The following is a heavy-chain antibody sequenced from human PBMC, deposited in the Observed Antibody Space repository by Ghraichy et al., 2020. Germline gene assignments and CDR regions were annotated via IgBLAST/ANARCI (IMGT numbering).Heavy chain of an antibody. V-gene: IGHV3-64D*09. J-gene: IGHJ6*02. CDR2: ISTNGDYT. D-gene: IGHD2-2*02. CDR3: VKMGAWGPTIVVPSAIEFYYGMDV. CDR1: GFTFNTFP. Sequence: GGSLRLSCSASGFTFNTFPMHWVRQGPVKGLEYVSAISTNGDYTFYAASVKGRFTISRDNSKNTLYLQMSSLRPEDTAVYYCVKMGAWGPTIVVPSAIEFYYGMDVWGQGTTVTVSS.